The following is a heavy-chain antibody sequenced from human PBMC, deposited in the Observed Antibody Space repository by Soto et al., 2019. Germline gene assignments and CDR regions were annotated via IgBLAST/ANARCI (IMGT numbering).Heavy chain of an antibody. D-gene: IGHD5-18*01. Sequence: GGSLRLSCAASGFTFSDYYMSWIRQAPGKGLEWVSHISSRSSYTNYADSVKGRLTISRDNAKNKLYLQMNRLRADDTAVYYCERDHSLGRYSYGKFDCWGQGTLVTVSS. J-gene: IGHJ4*02. CDR1: GFTFSDYY. V-gene: IGHV3-11*06. CDR3: ERDHSLGRYSYGKFDC. CDR2: ISSRSSYT.